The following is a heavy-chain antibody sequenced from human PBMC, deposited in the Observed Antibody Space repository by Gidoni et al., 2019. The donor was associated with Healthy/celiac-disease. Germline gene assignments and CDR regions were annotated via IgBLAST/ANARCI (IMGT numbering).Heavy chain of an antibody. D-gene: IGHD5-18*01. CDR2: IIPIFGTA. V-gene: IGHV1-69*01. CDR3: AREPFDVDTAMVGGNYYYYGMDV. CDR1: GGTFSSYA. J-gene: IGHJ6*02. Sequence: QVQLVQSGAEVKKPGSSVKVSCKASGGTFSSYAISWVRQAPGQGLAWMGGIIPIFGTANYAQKFQGRVTITADESTSTAYMELSSLRSEDTAVYYCAREPFDVDTAMVGGNYYYYGMDVWGQGTTVTVSS.